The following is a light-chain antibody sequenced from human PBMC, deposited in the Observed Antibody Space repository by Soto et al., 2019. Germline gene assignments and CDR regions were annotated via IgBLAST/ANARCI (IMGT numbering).Light chain of an antibody. CDR2: EVS. Sequence: QSALTQPASVSGSPGPSITISCTGTSSDVGGYNYVSWYQQHPGKAPKLMIYEVSNRPSGVSNRFSGSKSGNTASLTISGLQAEDEAEYYCSSYTSSSTGVFGGGTKLTVL. V-gene: IGLV2-14*01. CDR1: SSDVGGYNY. J-gene: IGLJ2*01. CDR3: SSYTSSSTGV.